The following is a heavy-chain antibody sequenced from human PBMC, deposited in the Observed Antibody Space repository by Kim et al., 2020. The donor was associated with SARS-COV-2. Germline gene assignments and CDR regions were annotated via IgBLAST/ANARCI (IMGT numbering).Heavy chain of an antibody. D-gene: IGHD3-10*01. CDR1: GYTFTSYY. CDR2: INPSGGST. J-gene: IGHJ4*02. Sequence: ASVKVSCKASGYTFTSYYMHWVRQAPGQGLEWMGIINPSGGSTSYAQKFQGRVTMTRDTSTSTVYMELSSLRSEDTAVYYCARELHRAYYYGSGSYCLVYWGQGTLVTVSS. V-gene: IGHV1-46*01. CDR3: ARELHRAYYYGSGSYCLVY.